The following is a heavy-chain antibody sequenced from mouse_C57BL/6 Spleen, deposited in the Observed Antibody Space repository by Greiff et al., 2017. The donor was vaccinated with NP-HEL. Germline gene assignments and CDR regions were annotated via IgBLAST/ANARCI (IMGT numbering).Heavy chain of an antibody. CDR2: ISSGSSTI. J-gene: IGHJ2*01. Sequence: DVQLVESGGGLVKPGGSLKLSCAASGFTFSDYGMHWVRQAPEKGLEWVAYISSGSSTIYYADTVKGRFTISRDNAKNTLFLQMTSLRSEDTAMYYCAKNCYGSLSYYFDYWGQGTTLTVSS. CDR3: AKNCYGSLSYYFDY. V-gene: IGHV5-17*01. D-gene: IGHD1-1*01. CDR1: GFTFSDYG.